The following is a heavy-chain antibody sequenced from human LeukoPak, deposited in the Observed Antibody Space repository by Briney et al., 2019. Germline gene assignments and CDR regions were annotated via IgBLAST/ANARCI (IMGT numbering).Heavy chain of an antibody. Sequence: GGSLRLSCAASGFTFSSYGMHWVRQAPGKGLEWVAVIWYDGSNKYYADSVEGRFTISRDNSKNTLYLQMNSLRAEDTAVYYCARDGPIVVVPAAIRPIDQRYKEQYYYGMDVWGQGTTVTVSS. CDR3: ARDGPIVVVPAAIRPIDQRYKEQYYYGMDV. V-gene: IGHV3-33*01. CDR2: IWYDGSNK. J-gene: IGHJ6*02. CDR1: GFTFSSYG. D-gene: IGHD2-2*02.